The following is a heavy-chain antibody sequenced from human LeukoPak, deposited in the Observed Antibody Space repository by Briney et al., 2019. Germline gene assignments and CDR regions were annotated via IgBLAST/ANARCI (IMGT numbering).Heavy chain of an antibody. CDR3: ARALTRGYSYGPYYYYYGMDV. D-gene: IGHD5-18*01. CDR1: GYTFTGYN. Sequence: ASVKFSCKASGYTFTGYNMHCVRQAPGQGVEWMGWINPNSSGTNYAQKFQGRVTMTRDTSISTAYMELSRLRSDDTAVYYCARALTRGYSYGPYYYYYGMDVWGQGTTATVSS. CDR2: INPNSSGT. V-gene: IGHV1-2*02. J-gene: IGHJ6*02.